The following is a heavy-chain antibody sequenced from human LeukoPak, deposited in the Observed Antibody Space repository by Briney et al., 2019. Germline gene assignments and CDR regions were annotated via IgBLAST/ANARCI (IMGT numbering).Heavy chain of an antibody. J-gene: IGHJ4*02. CDR3: ARDLELTYYDSSGHDY. D-gene: IGHD3-22*01. CDR1: GFTFSAYW. V-gene: IGHV3-74*01. CDR2: INGDGSIT. Sequence: QPGGSLRLSCAASGFTFSAYWMHWVRHAPGKGLVWVSRINGDGSITSYAESVKGRFIISRDNAKNTVYLQMNSLSAEDTAVYYCARDLELTYYDSSGHDYWGQGTLVTVSS.